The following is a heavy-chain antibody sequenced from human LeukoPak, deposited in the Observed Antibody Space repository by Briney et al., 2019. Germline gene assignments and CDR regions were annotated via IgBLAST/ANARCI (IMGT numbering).Heavy chain of an antibody. CDR3: AKDNYYDSSGYSLLDY. CDR1: GFAFTTYA. J-gene: IGHJ4*02. D-gene: IGHD3-22*01. CDR2: ISASGGSA. Sequence: GGSLRLSCAASGFAFTTYAMSWVRQAPGKGLKLVSSISASGGSAYYADSVKGRFTISRDNSKNTLYLQMNSLRAEDTAVYYCAKDNYYDSSGYSLLDYWGQGTLVTVSS. V-gene: IGHV3-23*01.